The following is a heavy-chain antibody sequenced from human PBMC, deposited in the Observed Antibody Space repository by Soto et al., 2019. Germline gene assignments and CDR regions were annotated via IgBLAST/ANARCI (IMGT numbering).Heavy chain of an antibody. J-gene: IGHJ4*02. V-gene: IGHV1-69*01. CDR2: IIPIFGTA. Sequence: QVQLVQSGAEVRKPGSSVKVSCKASGGTFSRHAISWVRQAPGQGLEWMGGIIPIFGTANHAQKFQGRVTIIADESTGTGDMELSSLRSEDTAMYYCARGWGYDSNDYYYAYWGQGTLVIVSS. D-gene: IGHD3-22*01. CDR1: GGTFSRHA. CDR3: ARGWGYDSNDYYYAY.